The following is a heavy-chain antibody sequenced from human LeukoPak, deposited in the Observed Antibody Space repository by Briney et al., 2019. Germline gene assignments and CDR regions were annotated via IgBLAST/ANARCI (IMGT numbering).Heavy chain of an antibody. CDR3: AGRPYDSSGLDY. J-gene: IGHJ4*02. CDR2: INHSGST. CDR1: GGSFSGYY. D-gene: IGHD3-22*01. Sequence: SETLSLTCAVYGGSFSGYYWSWIRQPPGKGLEWIGEINHSGSTNYNPSLKSRVTISVDTSKNQFSLKLSSVTAADTAVYYCAGRPYDSSGLDYWGQGTLGTVSS. V-gene: IGHV4-34*01.